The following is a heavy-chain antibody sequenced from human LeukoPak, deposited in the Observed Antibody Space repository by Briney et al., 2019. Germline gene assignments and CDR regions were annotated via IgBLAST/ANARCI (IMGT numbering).Heavy chain of an antibody. V-gene: IGHV3-30*18. J-gene: IGHJ4*02. CDR2: ISYDGSNK. CDR3: AKGRGRELLVEFDY. Sequence: PGGSLRLSCAASGFTFSSYGMHWVRQAPGKGLEWAAVISYDGSNKYYADSVKGRFTISRDNSKNTLYLQMNSLRAEDTAVYYCAKGRGRELLVEFDYWGQGTLVTVSS. CDR1: GFTFSSYG. D-gene: IGHD3-10*01.